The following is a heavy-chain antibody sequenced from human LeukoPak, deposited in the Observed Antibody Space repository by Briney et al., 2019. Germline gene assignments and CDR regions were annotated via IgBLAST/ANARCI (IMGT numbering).Heavy chain of an antibody. J-gene: IGHJ4*02. CDR1: GFTFSDYY. D-gene: IGHD6-19*01. CDR2: ISSSSSYT. Sequence: GGSLRLSCAASGFTFSDYYMSWIRQAPGKGLEWVSYISSSSSYTNYADSVKGRFTISRDNAKNSLYLQMNSLRAEDTAVYYCARGGIAVADYYFDYWGQGTLVTVSS. CDR3: ARGGIAVADYYFDY. V-gene: IGHV3-11*05.